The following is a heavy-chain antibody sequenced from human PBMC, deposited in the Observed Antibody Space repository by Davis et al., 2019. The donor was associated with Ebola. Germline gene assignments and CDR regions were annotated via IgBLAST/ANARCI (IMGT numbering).Heavy chain of an antibody. D-gene: IGHD3-22*01. CDR3: ARDRATIVVAYYFDY. CDR1: GFTFSSYA. CDR2: ISSSGTTT. V-gene: IGHV3-23*01. J-gene: IGHJ4*02. Sequence: PGGSLRLSCAASGFTFSSYAMTWVRQAPGKGLEWVSGISSSGTTTYYVDSVKGRFTISRDNSKNTLYLQMNSLRAEDTAVYYCARDRATIVVAYYFDYWGQGTLVTVSS.